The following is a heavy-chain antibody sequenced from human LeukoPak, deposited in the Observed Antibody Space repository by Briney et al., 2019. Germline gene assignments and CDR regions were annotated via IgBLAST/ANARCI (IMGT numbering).Heavy chain of an antibody. J-gene: IGHJ4*02. CDR1: GFTFSSYW. D-gene: IGHD4-17*01. V-gene: IGHV3-7*01. Sequence: PGGSLRLSCAASGFTFSSYWMSWVRQAPGKGLEWVANIKQDGSEKYYVDSVKGRFTISRDNAKNSLYLQMNSLRAEDTAVYYCARVDGDYGDFYFDYWGQGTLVTVSS. CDR2: IKQDGSEK. CDR3: ARVDGDYGDFYFDY.